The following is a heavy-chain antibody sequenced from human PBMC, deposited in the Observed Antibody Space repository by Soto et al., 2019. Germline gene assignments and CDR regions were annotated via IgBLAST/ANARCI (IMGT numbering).Heavy chain of an antibody. J-gene: IGHJ6*01. CDR2: VSGRGGST. Sequence: AQLLESGGGLVQPGGSLRLACTASGFTFNHYAMSWVRQAPGKGLEWVSAVSGRGGSTKYADSVKGRFTISRDNSNSTLYLQMDSLRGEDTAVYYCAKDSTVTTSLYFYYYGFDVWGQGTTVTVSS. V-gene: IGHV3-23*01. CDR3: AKDSTVTTSLYFYYYGFDV. CDR1: GFTFNHYA. D-gene: IGHD4-17*01.